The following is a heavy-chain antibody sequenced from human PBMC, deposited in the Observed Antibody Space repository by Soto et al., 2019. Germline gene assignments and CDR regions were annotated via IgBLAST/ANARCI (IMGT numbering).Heavy chain of an antibody. CDR2: ISAYNGNT. Sequence: ASVKVSCKASGYTFTSYGISWVRQAPGQGLEWMGWISAYNGNTNYAQKFQGRVTMTRDTSTSTVYMELSSLRSEDTAVYYCARDSLQWLVVWGQGTTVTVSS. J-gene: IGHJ6*02. D-gene: IGHD6-19*01. CDR3: ARDSLQWLVV. CDR1: GYTFTSYG. V-gene: IGHV1-18*01.